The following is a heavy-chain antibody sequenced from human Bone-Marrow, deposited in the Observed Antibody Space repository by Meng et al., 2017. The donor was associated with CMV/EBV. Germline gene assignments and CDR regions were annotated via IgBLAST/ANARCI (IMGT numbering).Heavy chain of an antibody. J-gene: IGHJ5*02. CDR2: ISRTYNT. CDR3: ARVLGGEIDP. Sequence: GGSLRLSCVSSGFIFSDHYLSWIRQAPGKGLEWVSYISRTYNTGYIQSVKGRFTISRDNAKNSLYLQMNSLRAEDTAVYYCARVLGGEIDPWGQGTLVTVSS. D-gene: IGHD3-16*01. CDR1: GFIFSDHY. V-gene: IGHV3-69-1*01.